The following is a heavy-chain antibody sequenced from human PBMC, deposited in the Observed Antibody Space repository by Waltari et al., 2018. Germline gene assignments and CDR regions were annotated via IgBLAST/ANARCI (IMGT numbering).Heavy chain of an antibody. J-gene: IGHJ4*02. CDR1: GFTFSSYG. V-gene: IGHV3-33*01. CDR2: IWYDGSNK. CDR3: ATDFWSGYEWD. D-gene: IGHD3-3*01. Sequence: QVQLVESGGGVVQPGRSLRLSCAASGFTFSSYGMHWVRQAPGKGLEWVAGIWYDGSNKYYADSVKGRFTISRDNSKNTLYLQMNSLRAEDTAVYYCATDFWSGYEWDWGQGTLVTVSS.